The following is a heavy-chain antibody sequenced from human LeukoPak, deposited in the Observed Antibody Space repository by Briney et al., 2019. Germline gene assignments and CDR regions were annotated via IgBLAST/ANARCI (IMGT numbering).Heavy chain of an antibody. D-gene: IGHD3-22*01. CDR1: GYGFTSYW. J-gene: IGHJ3*02. Sequence: GESLKISCKGSGYGFTSYWIGWVRQMPGKGLEWMGIIYPGDSDTRYSPSFQGQVTISADKSISTAYLQWSSLKASDTAMYYCARWGGTDVIVVVTPMDAFDIWGQGTMVTVSS. CDR2: IYPGDSDT. V-gene: IGHV5-51*01. CDR3: ARWGGTDVIVVVTPMDAFDI.